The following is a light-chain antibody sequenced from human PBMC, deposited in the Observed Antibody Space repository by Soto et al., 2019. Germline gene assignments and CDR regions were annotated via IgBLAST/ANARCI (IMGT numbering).Light chain of an antibody. J-gene: IGKJ4*01. Sequence: DIQMTQSPSSLSASVGDRVTVTCRASQTISSALNWYQQKPGKAPKLLIYAASTLQGGVPSRFSGSGSGTDFTLTISSLQPEDFATYYCQQSYSTPRTFGGGTKVDIK. V-gene: IGKV1-39*01. CDR1: QTISSA. CDR2: AAS. CDR3: QQSYSTPRT.